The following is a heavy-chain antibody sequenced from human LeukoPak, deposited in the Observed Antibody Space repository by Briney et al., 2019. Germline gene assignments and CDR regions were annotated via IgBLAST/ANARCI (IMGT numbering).Heavy chain of an antibody. CDR3: AKDLTPTTNAFDI. CDR1: GFTFDDYA. D-gene: IGHD5-12*01. V-gene: IGHV3-9*03. Sequence: GGSLRLSCAASGFTFDDYAMHWVRQAPGKGLEWVSGISWNSGSIGYADSVKGRFTISRDNAKNSLYLQMNSLRAEDMALYYCAKDLTPTTNAFDIWGQGTMVTVSS. J-gene: IGHJ3*02. CDR2: ISWNSGSI.